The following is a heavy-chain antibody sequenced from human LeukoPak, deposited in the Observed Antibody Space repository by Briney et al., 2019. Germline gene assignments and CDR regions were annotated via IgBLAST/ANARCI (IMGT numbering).Heavy chain of an antibody. V-gene: IGHV4-39*01. CDR1: GGSISSSSYY. CDR2: IYYSGST. J-gene: IGHJ4*02. D-gene: IGHD3-10*01. CDR3: ARQPPDFYGSGSYYNPGPIGY. Sequence: PSETLSLTCTVSGGSISSSSYYWGWIRQPPGKGLEWIGSIYYSGSTYYNPSLKSRVTISADTSKNQFSLKLSSVTAADTAVYYCARQPPDFYGSGSYYNPGPIGYWGQGTLVTVSS.